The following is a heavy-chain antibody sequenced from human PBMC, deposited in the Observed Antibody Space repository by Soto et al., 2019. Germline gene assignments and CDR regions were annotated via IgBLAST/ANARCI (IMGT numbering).Heavy chain of an antibody. J-gene: IGHJ5*02. V-gene: IGHV3-73*01. D-gene: IGHD6-6*01. CDR3: TTPPIAARPWFDP. Sequence: GGSLRLSCAASGFTFSGSAMHWVRQASGKRLEWVGRIRSKANSYATSYAASVKGRFTISRDDSKNTAYLQMNSLKTEDTAVYYCTTPPIAARPWFDPWGQGTLVTVSS. CDR2: IRSKANSYAT. CDR1: GFTFSGSA.